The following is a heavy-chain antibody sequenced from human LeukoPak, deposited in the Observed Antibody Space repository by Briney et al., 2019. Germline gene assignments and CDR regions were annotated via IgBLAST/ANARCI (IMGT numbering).Heavy chain of an antibody. V-gene: IGHV4-34*01. CDR1: GGSFSGYY. J-gene: IGHJ5*02. D-gene: IGHD2-2*01. Sequence: SETLSLTCAVYGGSFSGYYWSWIRQPPGKGLEWIGEINHSGSTNYTPSLKSRVTISVDTSKNQFSLKLSSVTAADTAVYYCARVGCSSTSCFNWFDPWGQGTLVTVSS. CDR2: INHSGST. CDR3: ARVGCSSTSCFNWFDP.